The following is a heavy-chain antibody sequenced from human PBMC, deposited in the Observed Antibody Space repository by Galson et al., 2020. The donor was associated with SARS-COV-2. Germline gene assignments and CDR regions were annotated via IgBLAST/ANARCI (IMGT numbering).Heavy chain of an antibody. V-gene: IGHV3-7*05. CDR3: GVPAAGY. D-gene: IGHD2-2*01. J-gene: IGHJ4*02. CDR2: IKEDGSEK. Sequence: GESLKISCAASGLTFSKYWMNWVRQAPGKGLEWVANIKEDGSEKYYVDSVKGRFTISRDNAKNSLFLQMNNLRVEDTAVCYCGVPAAGYWGQGTLVTVSS. CDR1: GLTFSKYW.